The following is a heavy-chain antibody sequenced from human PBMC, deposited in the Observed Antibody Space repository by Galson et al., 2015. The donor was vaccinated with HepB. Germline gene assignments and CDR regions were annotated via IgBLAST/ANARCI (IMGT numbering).Heavy chain of an antibody. V-gene: IGHV3-23*01. J-gene: IGHJ4*02. CDR3: AKKGYQLLGYPFDY. Sequence: SLRLSCAASGFTFSNYAMSWVRQAPGKGLEWVSDISTSGGTTYYADSVKGRFTISRDNSKSTLYLQMNSLRAEDTAVYYCAKKGYQLLGYPFDYWGQGTLVSVSS. D-gene: IGHD2-2*01. CDR1: GFTFSNYA. CDR2: ISTSGGTT.